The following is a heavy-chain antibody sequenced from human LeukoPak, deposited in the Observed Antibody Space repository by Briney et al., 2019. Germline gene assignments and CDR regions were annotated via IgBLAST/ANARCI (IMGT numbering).Heavy chain of an antibody. J-gene: IGHJ4*02. D-gene: IGHD2-2*01. CDR2: IIPIFGTA. CDR3: ARGEEYCSSTSCPFDY. Sequence: ASVKVSCKASGGTFSSYAISRVRQAPGQGLEWMGGIIPIFGTANYAQKFQGRVTITTDESTSTAYMELSSLRSEDTAVYYCARGEEYCSSTSCPFDYWGQGTLVTVSS. CDR1: GGTFSSYA. V-gene: IGHV1-69*05.